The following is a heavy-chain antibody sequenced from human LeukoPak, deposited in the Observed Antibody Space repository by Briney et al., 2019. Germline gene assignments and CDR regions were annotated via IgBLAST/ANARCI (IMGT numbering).Heavy chain of an antibody. V-gene: IGHV3-11*01. CDR1: GFTLSDYY. J-gene: IGHJ4*02. D-gene: IGHD2-2*01. Sequence: PGGSLRLSCAASGFTLSDYYMSWIRQAPGKGLEWVSYITGSSSTIYYADSVKGRFTISRDNAKNSLYLQMNSLRAEDTAVYYCAKLLIGSPDCSSTSCYPDYWGQGTLVTVSS. CDR2: ITGSSSTI. CDR3: AKLLIGSPDCSSTSCYPDY.